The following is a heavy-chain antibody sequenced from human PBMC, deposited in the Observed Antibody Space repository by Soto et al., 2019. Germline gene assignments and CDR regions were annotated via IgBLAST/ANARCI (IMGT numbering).Heavy chain of an antibody. CDR1: GGTFGNSA. V-gene: IGHV1-69*12. CDR3: ARDEDPPPLGGTSYDALAV. D-gene: IGHD3-16*01. J-gene: IGHJ6*02. Sequence: QVQLVQSGAEVKKPGSSVTVSCKASGGTFGNSAISWVRQAPGQGLEWMGGIIPIFPTPDYAQKFQGRVTIPADESTRPAYMGLNSLRSEATAVYYCARDEDPPPLGGTSYDALAVWGQGTAVPASS. CDR2: IIPIFPTP.